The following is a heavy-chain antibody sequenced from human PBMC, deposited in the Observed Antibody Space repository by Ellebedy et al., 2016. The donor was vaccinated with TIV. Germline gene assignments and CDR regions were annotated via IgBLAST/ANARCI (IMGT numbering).Heavy chain of an antibody. Sequence: GSLRLXXAVYGGSFSGYYWSWIRQPPGKGLEWIGYIYHSGSTYYNPSLKSRVTISVDRSKNQSSLKLSSVTAADTAVYYCARDLYHYGMDVWGQGTTVTVSS. J-gene: IGHJ6*02. CDR3: ARDLYHYGMDV. V-gene: IGHV4-34*01. CDR2: IYHSGST. CDR1: GGSFSGYY.